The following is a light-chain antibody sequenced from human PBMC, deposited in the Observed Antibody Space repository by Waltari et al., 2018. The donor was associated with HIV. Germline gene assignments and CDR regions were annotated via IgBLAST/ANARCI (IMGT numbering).Light chain of an antibody. J-gene: IGLJ2*01. CDR3: SSHAGSKVV. CDR1: SSDVGGYTS. V-gene: IGLV2-8*01. CDR2: DVI. Sequence: SALTPPPSASGSPGQSVTLPCTGTSSDVGGYTSVSWHQQHPGKAPKLMIYDVIKRPSGVPDRFSGSKSGNTASLTVSGLQPEDEADYYCSSHAGSKVVFGGGTRLTVL.